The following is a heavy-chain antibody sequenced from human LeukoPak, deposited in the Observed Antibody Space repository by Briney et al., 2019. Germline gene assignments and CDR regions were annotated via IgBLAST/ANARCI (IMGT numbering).Heavy chain of an antibody. J-gene: IGHJ4*02. D-gene: IGHD6-13*01. CDR1: GFTFSSYS. V-gene: IGHV3-23*01. CDR3: AKGGDEYSSSWYGPVDY. CDR2: ISGSGGST. Sequence: GGSLRLSCAASGFTFSSYSMNWVRQAPGKGLEWVSAISGSGGSTYYADSVKGRFTISRDNSKNTLYLQMNSLRAEDTAVYYCAKGGDEYSSSWYGPVDYWGQGTLVTVSS.